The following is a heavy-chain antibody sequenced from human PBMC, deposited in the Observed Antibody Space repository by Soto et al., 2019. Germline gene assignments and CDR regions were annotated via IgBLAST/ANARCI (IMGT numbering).Heavy chain of an antibody. CDR2: INSDGTST. CDR3: ASGGDSGY. Sequence: EVQLVETGGGLVQPGGSLRLSCAASGFTLSRHWMNWVRQAPGKGLVWVSRINSDGTSTTYAGSVQGRFTISRDSAKNTLYLQMNSLRAEDTAVYYCASGGDSGYWGQGTLVTVSS. V-gene: IGHV3-74*01. D-gene: IGHD2-21*02. J-gene: IGHJ1*01. CDR1: GFTLSRHW.